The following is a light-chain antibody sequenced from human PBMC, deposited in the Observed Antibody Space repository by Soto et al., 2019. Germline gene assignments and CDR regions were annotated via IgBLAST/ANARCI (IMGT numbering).Light chain of an antibody. Sequence: EIVLTQSPGTLSLSPGERATLSCRASQSVSNNYLAWYQKKPGQAPRLLIYGASTRATGIPARFSGSGSAKDLSLAIRSLYSEHFAVYYCHHYNYCPYTCGHGTK. CDR1: QSVSNN. V-gene: IGKV3-15*01. CDR3: HHYNYCPYT. J-gene: IGKJ2*01. CDR2: GAS.